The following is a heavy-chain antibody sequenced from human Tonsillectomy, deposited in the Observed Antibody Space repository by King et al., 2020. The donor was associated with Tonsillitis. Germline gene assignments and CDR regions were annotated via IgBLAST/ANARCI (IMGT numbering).Heavy chain of an antibody. D-gene: IGHD5-18*01. Sequence: VQLVESGGGVVQPGRSLRLSCAASGFTFSSYAMHWVRQAPGKGLEWVAVISYDGSNKYYADSVKGRFTISRDNSKNTLYLQMNSLRAEDTAVYYCARDKMGYSYGTVDYWGQGTLVTVSS. J-gene: IGHJ4*02. CDR2: ISYDGSNK. V-gene: IGHV3-30*04. CDR3: ARDKMGYSYGTVDY. CDR1: GFTFSSYA.